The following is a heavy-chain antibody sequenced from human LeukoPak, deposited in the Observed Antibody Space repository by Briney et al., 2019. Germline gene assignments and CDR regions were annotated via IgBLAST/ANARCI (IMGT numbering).Heavy chain of an antibody. CDR2: IYYSGST. V-gene: IGHV4-30-4*08. CDR3: ARGGEMAQEEPYYFDY. D-gene: IGHD5-24*01. CDR1: GGSFSGYY. J-gene: IGHJ4*02. Sequence: PSETLSLTCAVYGGSFSGYYWSWIRQPPGKGLEWIGYIYYSGSTYYNPSLKSRVTISVDTSKNQFSPKLSSVTAADTAVYYCARGGEMAQEEPYYFDYWGQGTLVTVSS.